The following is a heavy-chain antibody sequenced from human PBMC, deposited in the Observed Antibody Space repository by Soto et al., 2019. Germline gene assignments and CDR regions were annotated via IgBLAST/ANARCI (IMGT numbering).Heavy chain of an antibody. CDR1: GFTFSSYG. Sequence: PGGSLRLSCAASGFTFSSYGMHWVRQAPGKGLEWVAVISYDGSNKYYADSVKGRFTISRDNSKNTLYLQMNSLRAEDTAVYYCAKDARSGYDHYYYYYMYVWGKGTTVTVSS. D-gene: IGHD5-12*01. J-gene: IGHJ6*03. CDR2: ISYDGSNK. CDR3: AKDARSGYDHYYYYYMYV. V-gene: IGHV3-30*18.